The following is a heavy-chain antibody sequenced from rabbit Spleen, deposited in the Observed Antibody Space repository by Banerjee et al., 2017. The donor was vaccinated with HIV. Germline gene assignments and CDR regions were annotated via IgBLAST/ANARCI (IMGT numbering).Heavy chain of an antibody. J-gene: IGHJ6*01. V-gene: IGHV1S45*01. CDR3: ARDTGSSFSSYGMDL. Sequence: QEQLVESGGGLVQPEGSLTLTCKASGFDFSSDAMCWVRQAPGKGPEWIACIDIGSSGFTYFASWVNGRFTISKTSSTTVTLQMTSLTAADTATYFCARDTGSSFSSYGMDLWGPGTLVTVS. D-gene: IGHD8-1*01. CDR1: GFDFSSDA. CDR2: IDIGSSGFT.